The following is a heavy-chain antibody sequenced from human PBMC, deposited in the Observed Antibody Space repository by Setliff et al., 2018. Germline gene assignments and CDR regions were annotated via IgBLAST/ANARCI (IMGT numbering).Heavy chain of an antibody. J-gene: IGHJ6*02. CDR2: IYYSGGT. Sequence: SETLSLTCTVSGGSISSSLYYWGWIRQPPGKGLEWIGSIYYSGGTYYNPSLKSRVTISVDTSKNQFSLKLSSVTAADTAVYYCARVSGMGSPPYYYYYYGMDVWGQGTTVTVSS. V-gene: IGHV4-39*07. CDR1: GGSISSSLYY. CDR3: ARVSGMGSPPYYYYYYGMDV. D-gene: IGHD6-25*01.